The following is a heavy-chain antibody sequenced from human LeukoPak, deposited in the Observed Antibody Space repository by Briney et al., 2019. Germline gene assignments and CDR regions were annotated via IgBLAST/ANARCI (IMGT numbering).Heavy chain of an antibody. CDR1: GFTFSSYA. CDR2: ISYDESNK. J-gene: IGHJ4*02. Sequence: GGSLRLSCAASGFTFSSYAMHWVRQAPGKGLEWVAVISYDESNKYYADSVKGRFTISRDNSKNTLYLQMNSLRAEDTAVYYCARDGEEGYCSSTSCYAEDFDYWGQGTLVTVSS. D-gene: IGHD2-2*01. V-gene: IGHV3-30*04. CDR3: ARDGEEGYCSSTSCYAEDFDY.